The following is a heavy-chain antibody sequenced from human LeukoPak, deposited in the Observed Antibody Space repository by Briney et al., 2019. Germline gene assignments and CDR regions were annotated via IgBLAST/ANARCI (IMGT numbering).Heavy chain of an antibody. V-gene: IGHV3-NL1*01. Sequence: GGSLRLSCAASGFTFSSYSMNWVRQAPGKGLEWVSTIVGDSTIEYYADSVKGRFTISRDNSKNTLYLQMNSLRAEDTAVYYCAKGVVTRGYWGQGTLVTVSS. CDR2: IVGDSTIE. CDR1: GFTFSSYS. J-gene: IGHJ4*02. D-gene: IGHD3-3*01. CDR3: AKGVVTRGY.